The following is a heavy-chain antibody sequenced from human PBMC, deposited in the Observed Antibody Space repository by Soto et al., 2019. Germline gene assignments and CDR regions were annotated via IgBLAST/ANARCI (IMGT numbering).Heavy chain of an antibody. Sequence: SGPTLVNPTQTLTLTCTFSGLSLITSGVAVGWIRQPPGKTLEWLALIYWDDNPRYSPSLKNRLTVTKDTSRNQVVLTMTNMDPVDTGTYYCAHSDPSDDFWSGSPLHWGQGSQVTVSS. CDR3: AHSDPSDDFWSGSPLH. V-gene: IGHV2-5*02. CDR1: GLSLITSGVA. D-gene: IGHD3-3*01. CDR2: IYWDDNP. J-gene: IGHJ4*02.